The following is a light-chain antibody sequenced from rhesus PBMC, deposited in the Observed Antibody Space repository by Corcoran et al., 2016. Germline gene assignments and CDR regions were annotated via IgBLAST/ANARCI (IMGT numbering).Light chain of an antibody. CDR3: QHGYGIFT. V-gene: IGKV1-28*02. CDR2: DAA. J-gene: IGKJ3*01. Sequence: DIQMTQSPSSLSASVGDTVTITCRASQGISSYLNWFQQKPGNAPKLLIYDAASLESGVPSRFSGSGSGTDFTLTISILQPEDFATYYCQHGYGIFTFGPGTKLDIK. CDR1: QGISSY.